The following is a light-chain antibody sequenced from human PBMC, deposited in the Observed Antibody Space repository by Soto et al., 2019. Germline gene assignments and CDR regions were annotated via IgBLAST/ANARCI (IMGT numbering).Light chain of an antibody. V-gene: IGLV2-11*01. CDR3: CSYAGSYTWV. J-gene: IGLJ3*02. Sequence: QSALTQPRSVSGSPGQSVTISCTGTSSDVGGYKYVSWYQQHPGKAPKLIIYDVSKWPSGVPDRFSGSKSGNTASLTISGLQAEDEADYYCCSYAGSYTWVFGGGTKVTVL. CDR1: SSDVGGYKY. CDR2: DVS.